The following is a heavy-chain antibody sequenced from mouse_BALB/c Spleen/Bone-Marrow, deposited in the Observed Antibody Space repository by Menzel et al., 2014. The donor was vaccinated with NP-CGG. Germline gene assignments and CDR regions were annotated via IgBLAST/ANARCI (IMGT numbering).Heavy chain of an antibody. V-gene: IGHV4-1*02. J-gene: IGHJ3*01. D-gene: IGHD1-2*01. CDR1: GFDFSRYW. Sequence: EVHLVESGGGLVQPGGSLKLSRAASGFDFSRYWMSWVRQAPGKGLEWIGEINPDSSTINYTPSLKDKFIISRDNAKNTLYLQMSKVRSEDTALYYCASLHYYGFFAYWGQGTLVTVSA. CDR3: ASLHYYGFFAY. CDR2: INPDSSTI.